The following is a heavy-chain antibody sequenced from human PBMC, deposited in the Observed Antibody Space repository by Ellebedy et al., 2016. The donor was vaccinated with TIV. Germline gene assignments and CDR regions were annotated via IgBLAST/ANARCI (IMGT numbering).Heavy chain of an antibody. CDR1: GFTFSSDG. D-gene: IGHD3-3*01. V-gene: IGHV3-30*18. J-gene: IGHJ5*02. CDR2: ISYDVGYK. CDR3: AKHEDGVGNP. Sequence: GESLKISCAASGFTFSSDGMHWVRQAPGKGLEWVAGISYDVGYKDYADSVKGRFTISRDNSKNMVFLQMNTLRAEDTAVYYCAKHEDGVGNPWGPGTLVTVSS.